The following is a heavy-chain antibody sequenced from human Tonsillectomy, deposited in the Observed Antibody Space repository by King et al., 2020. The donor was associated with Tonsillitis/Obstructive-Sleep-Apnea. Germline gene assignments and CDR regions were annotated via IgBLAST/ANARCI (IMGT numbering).Heavy chain of an antibody. D-gene: IGHD2-2*01. J-gene: IGHJ6*02. CDR3: ARGGNIAGVPAAYNYYYGMDV. CDR1: GFTFSNYT. Sequence: VQLVESGGGVVQPGRSLRLSCAASGFTFSNYTMHWVRQAPGKGLEWVAVISFDGNNKYYADSVKGRFTVSRDNSKTTLYLRMNFLRAEDTAVYFCARGGNIAGVPAAYNYYYGMDVWGQGATVTVSS. V-gene: IGHV3-30*04. CDR2: ISFDGNNK.